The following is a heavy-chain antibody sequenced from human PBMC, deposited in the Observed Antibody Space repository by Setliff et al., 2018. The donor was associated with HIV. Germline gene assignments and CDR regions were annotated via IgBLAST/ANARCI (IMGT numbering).Heavy chain of an antibody. CDR3: ASEKVAWTVSDSFFEF. D-gene: IGHD2-15*01. J-gene: IGHJ4*02. CDR1: GVSMTNNY. CDR2: VHYSGNT. V-gene: IGHV4-59*01. Sequence: SDTLSLTCSVSGVSMTNNYWTWIRQSPGKGLEWIGYVHYSGNTRYNPSLKSRVTISVDTSKNKFSLKLSSVTAADTAVYYCASEKVAWTVSDSFFEFWGQGVPVTVSS.